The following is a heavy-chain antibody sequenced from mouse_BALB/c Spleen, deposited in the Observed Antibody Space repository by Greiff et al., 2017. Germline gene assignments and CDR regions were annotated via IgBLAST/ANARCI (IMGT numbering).Heavy chain of an antibody. CDR1: GFTFSSFG. D-gene: IGHD4-1*01. CDR2: ISSGSSNI. V-gene: IGHV5-17*02. J-gene: IGHJ4*01. Sequence: EVKVEESGGGLVQPGGSRKLSCAASGFTFSSFGMHWVRQAPEKGLEWVAYISSGSSNIYYADTVKGRFTISRDNPKNTLCLQMTSLRSEDTAMYYCARDWEAMDYWGQGTSVTVSS. CDR3: ARDWEAMDY.